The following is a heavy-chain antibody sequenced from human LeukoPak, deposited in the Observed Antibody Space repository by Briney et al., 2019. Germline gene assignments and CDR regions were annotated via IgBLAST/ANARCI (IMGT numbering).Heavy chain of an antibody. CDR1: GDSISRGNYY. D-gene: IGHD7-27*01. CDR2: IHTSGST. J-gene: IGHJ3*02. Sequence: SQTLSLTCTVSGDSISRGNYYWTWIRQPAGKRLEWIGRIHTSGSTNYNPSLKSQVTISMDTSKNQFSLNLNSVTAADTAVYYCATDRAGDSSDIWGQGTMVTVSS. V-gene: IGHV4-61*02. CDR3: ATDRAGDSSDI.